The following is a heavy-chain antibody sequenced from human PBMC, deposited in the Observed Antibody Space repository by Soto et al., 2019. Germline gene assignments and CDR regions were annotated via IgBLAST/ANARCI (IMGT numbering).Heavy chain of an antibody. D-gene: IGHD2-2*01. V-gene: IGHV1-46*01. CDR3: ALAKDIVVVPADTSGGWFDP. CDR2: INPSGGST. CDR1: GYTFTSYY. J-gene: IGHJ5*02. Sequence: ASVKVSCKASGYTFTSYYMHWVRQAPGQGLEWMGIINPSGGSTSYAQRFQGRVTMTRDTSTSTVYMELSSLRSEDTAVYYCALAKDIVVVPADTSGGWFDPWGQGTLVTVSS.